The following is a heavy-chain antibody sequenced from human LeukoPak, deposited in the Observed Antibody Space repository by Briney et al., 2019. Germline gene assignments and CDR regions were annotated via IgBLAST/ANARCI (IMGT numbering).Heavy chain of an antibody. D-gene: IGHD1-26*01. Sequence: GESLKISCKGSGYNFGTSWIGWVRQMPGKGLEWMGIIYPGDSDTRYSPSFQGQVTISADKSINTAYLQWSSLRTSDTAMYYCTRDWELGYWGQGTLVTVSS. CDR3: TRDWELGY. CDR2: IYPGDSDT. J-gene: IGHJ4*02. V-gene: IGHV5-51*01. CDR1: GYNFGTSW.